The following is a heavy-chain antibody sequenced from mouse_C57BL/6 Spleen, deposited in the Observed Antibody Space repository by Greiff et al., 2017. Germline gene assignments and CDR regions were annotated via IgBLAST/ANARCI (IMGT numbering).Heavy chain of an antibody. CDR1: GYTFTSYW. CDR3: AREGMTAQATFYAMDY. CDR2: IDPSDSYT. V-gene: IGHV1-59*01. Sequence: LQQPGAELVRPGTSVKLSCKASGYTFTSYWMHWVKQRPGQGLEWIGVIDPSDSYTNYNQKFKGKATLTVDTSSSTAYMQLSSLTSEDSAVYYCAREGMTAQATFYAMDYWGQGTSVTVSS. D-gene: IGHD3-2*02. J-gene: IGHJ4*01.